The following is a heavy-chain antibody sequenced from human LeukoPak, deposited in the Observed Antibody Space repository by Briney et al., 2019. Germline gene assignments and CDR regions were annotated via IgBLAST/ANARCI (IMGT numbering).Heavy chain of an antibody. Sequence: GGSLRLSCAASGFTFSNYWMHWGRQAPGKGLVWVSRINSDGSSTTYADSVKGRFTISRDNSKNTLYLQMNSLRAEDTAVYYCVQSSPTIDYWGQGTLVTVSS. CDR1: GFTFSNYW. D-gene: IGHD5-12*01. CDR2: INSDGSST. CDR3: VQSSPTIDY. V-gene: IGHV3-74*01. J-gene: IGHJ4*02.